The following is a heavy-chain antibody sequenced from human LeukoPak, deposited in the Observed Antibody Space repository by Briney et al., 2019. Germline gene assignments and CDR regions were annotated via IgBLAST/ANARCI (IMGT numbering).Heavy chain of an antibody. V-gene: IGHV3-7*01. D-gene: IGHD1-14*01. CDR2: IKQDGSEK. J-gene: IGHJ4*02. CDR3: ASSFRDREEKIDY. CDR1: GGSISSSSYY. Sequence: ETLSLTCTVSGGSISSSSYYWGWIRQPPGKGLEWVANIKQDGSEKHYVDSVKGRFTISRDNAKNSLYLQMSGLRAEDTAVYYCASSFRDREEKIDYWGQGTLVAVSS.